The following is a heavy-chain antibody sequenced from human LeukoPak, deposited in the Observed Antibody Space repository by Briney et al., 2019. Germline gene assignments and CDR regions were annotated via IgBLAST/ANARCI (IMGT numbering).Heavy chain of an antibody. CDR3: ARNHGSGRGEWFDP. CDR1: GGSISSYY. CDR2: IFYTGST. Sequence: SETLSLTCTVSGGSISSYYWSWIWQPPGKGLEWIGYIFYTGSTTYNPSLKSRDTISVLTSKNRFSLKLSSVTAADTAVYYCARNHGSGRGEWFDPWGQGTLVTVSS. D-gene: IGHD3-10*01. V-gene: IGHV4-59*01. J-gene: IGHJ5*02.